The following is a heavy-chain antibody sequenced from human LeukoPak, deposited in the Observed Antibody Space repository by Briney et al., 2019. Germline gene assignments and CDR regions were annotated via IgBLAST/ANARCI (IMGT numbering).Heavy chain of an antibody. V-gene: IGHV3-23*01. CDR3: AKAEGSYKTLIDY. D-gene: IGHD3-10*01. CDR1: GFTFTICA. Sequence: AGSLRLSCAASGFTFTICAMNWVRQAPGKGLEWVSGISGSGSSTYYADSVKGRFTISRDSSKNTVYLQMSSLRAEDTAVYYCAKAEGSYKTLIDYWGQGTLVTVSS. CDR2: ISGSGSST. J-gene: IGHJ4*02.